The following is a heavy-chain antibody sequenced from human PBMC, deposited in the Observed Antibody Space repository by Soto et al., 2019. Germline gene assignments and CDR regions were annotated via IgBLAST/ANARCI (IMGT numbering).Heavy chain of an antibody. J-gene: IGHJ4*02. CDR1: GFTFDVYA. V-gene: IGHV3-9*01. Sequence: EVQLVESGGGWVQPGRSLRLSCAAYGFTFDVYAMHWVRQAPGKGLEWVSGINYNRGSVYYADSVKCRFTISRDNAKNSLHLQINSLRAEDTAVYYCAKDISLRGWVYLVVEYWGQGTLVTVSP. D-gene: IGHD6-13*01. CDR2: INYNRGSV. CDR3: AKDISLRGWVYLVVEY.